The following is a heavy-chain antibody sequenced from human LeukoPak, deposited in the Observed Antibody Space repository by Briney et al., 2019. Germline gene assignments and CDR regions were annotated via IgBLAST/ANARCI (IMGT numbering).Heavy chain of an antibody. V-gene: IGHV4-39*01. Sequence: SETLSLTCAVYGVSFSSYYWGWIRQPPGKGLEWIGSIYYSGSTYYNPSLKSRVTISVDTSKNQFSLKLSSVTAADTAVYYCATYSSSSWGIFDYWGQGTLVTVSS. CDR1: GVSFSSYY. CDR3: ATYSSSSWGIFDY. D-gene: IGHD6-6*01. CDR2: IYYSGST. J-gene: IGHJ4*02.